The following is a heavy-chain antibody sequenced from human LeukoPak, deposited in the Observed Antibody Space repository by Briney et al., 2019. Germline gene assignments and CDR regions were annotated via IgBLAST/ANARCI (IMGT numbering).Heavy chain of an antibody. V-gene: IGHV3-74*01. J-gene: IGHJ4*02. CDR2: IKSDGSST. Sequence: GGSLRLSCAASGFTFSSYWMHWVRQAPGKGLVWVSRIKSDGSSTSYADSVKGRFTISRDNAKNTLYLQMNSLRAEDTALYYCAKLGCTGTICYANYWGQGTLVTVSS. D-gene: IGHD2-2*01. CDR3: AKLGCTGTICYANY. CDR1: GFTFSSYW.